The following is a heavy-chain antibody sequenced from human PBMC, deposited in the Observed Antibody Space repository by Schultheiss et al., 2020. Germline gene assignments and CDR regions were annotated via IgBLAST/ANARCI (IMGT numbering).Heavy chain of an antibody. CDR1: GFTFGGYA. D-gene: IGHD3-3*01. Sequence: GGSLRLSFTASGFTFGGYAMSWFRQAPGKGLEWVGFIRSKAYGGTTEYAASVKGRFTISRDDSKSIAYLQMNSLKTEDTAVYYCTRDSRSYRSYYDFCSGPPYYYGMDVWGQGTTVTVSS. CDR3: TRDSRSYRSYYDFCSGPPYYYGMDV. V-gene: IGHV3-49*03. J-gene: IGHJ6*02. CDR2: IRSKAYGGTT.